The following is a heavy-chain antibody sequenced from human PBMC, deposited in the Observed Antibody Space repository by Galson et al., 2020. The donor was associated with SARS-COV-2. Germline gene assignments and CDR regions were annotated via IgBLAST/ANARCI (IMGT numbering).Heavy chain of an antibody. Sequence: SETLSLTCTVSGGSISSGGYYWSWIRQHPGKGLEWIGYIYYSGSTYYNPSLKSRVTISVDTSKNQFSLKLSSVTAEDTAVYYCARAPAYDYGDLPFDYWGQGTLVTVSS. V-gene: IGHV4-31*03. D-gene: IGHD4-17*01. CDR3: ARAPAYDYGDLPFDY. J-gene: IGHJ4*02. CDR2: IYYSGST. CDR1: GGSISSGGYY.